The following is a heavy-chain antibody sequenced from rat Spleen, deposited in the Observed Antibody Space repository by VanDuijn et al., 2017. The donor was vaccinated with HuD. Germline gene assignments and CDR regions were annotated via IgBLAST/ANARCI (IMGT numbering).Heavy chain of an antibody. J-gene: IGHJ3*01. CDR2: ISTGGGNT. CDR1: GFTFSDYY. V-gene: IGHV5S23*01. Sequence: EVQLVESGGGLVQPGRSLKLSCAVSGFTFSDYYMAWVRQAPKKGLEWVASISTGGGNTYYRDSVKGRFTISRDNAKNTLYLQMDSLRSEDTATYYCATQDYDGAYYYGWFAYWGQGTLVTVSS. D-gene: IGHD1-12*02. CDR3: ATQDYDGAYYYGWFAY.